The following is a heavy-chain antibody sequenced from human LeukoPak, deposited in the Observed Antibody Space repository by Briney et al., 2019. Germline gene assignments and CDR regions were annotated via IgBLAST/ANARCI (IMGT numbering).Heavy chain of an antibody. Sequence: GGSLRLSCVASGFTFSNYGMNWVRQAPGKGLEWVSYMSGSSTVIYYADSVKGRFTISRDNVKNSLYLQMNSLRAEDTAVYYCARESAMVYCFDYWGQGTLVTVSS. V-gene: IGHV3-48*01. J-gene: IGHJ4*02. CDR3: ARESAMVYCFDY. CDR1: GFTFSNYG. CDR2: MSGSSTVI. D-gene: IGHD5-18*01.